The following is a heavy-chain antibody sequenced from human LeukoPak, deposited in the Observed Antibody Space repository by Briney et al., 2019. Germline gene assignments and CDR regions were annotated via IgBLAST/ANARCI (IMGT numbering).Heavy chain of an antibody. D-gene: IGHD3-10*01. J-gene: IGHJ5*02. CDR1: GYTFTSYY. CDR3: ARVRWGMVRGVIIHNWFDP. Sequence: ASVKVSCKASGYTFTSYYMHWVRQAPGQGLEWMGIINPSGGSTSYAQKFQGRVTMTRDMSTSTVYMELSSLRSEDTAVYYCARVRWGMVRGVIIHNWFDPWGQGTLVTVSS. CDR2: INPSGGST. V-gene: IGHV1-46*01.